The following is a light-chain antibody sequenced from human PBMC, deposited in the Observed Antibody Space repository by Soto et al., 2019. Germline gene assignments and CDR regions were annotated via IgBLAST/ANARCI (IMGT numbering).Light chain of an antibody. V-gene: IGKV3D-7*01. CDR2: GAS. Sequence: PGERVTLSCRASQGVSSSYLTWYQQKPGQAPRLLIYGASTRATSIPARFSGSGSGTDFTLTISSLQPEDFAVYYCQQDYNLLTWTFGQGTKVEIK. CDR1: QGVSSSY. J-gene: IGKJ1*01. CDR3: QQDYNLLTWT.